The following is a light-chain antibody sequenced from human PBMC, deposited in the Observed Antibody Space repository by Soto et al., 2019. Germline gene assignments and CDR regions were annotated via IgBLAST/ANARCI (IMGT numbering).Light chain of an antibody. J-gene: IGKJ5*01. CDR2: GAS. CDR1: QSVSSSY. V-gene: IGKV3-20*01. CDR3: QQYGSSQIT. Sequence: EIVLTQSPGTLSLSPGETATLSCRASQSVSSSYLAWYQQKPGQAPRLLIYGASSRATGIPDRFSGSGSGTDFTLTISRLEPEDFGVYYCQQYGSSQITFGQATRLEIK.